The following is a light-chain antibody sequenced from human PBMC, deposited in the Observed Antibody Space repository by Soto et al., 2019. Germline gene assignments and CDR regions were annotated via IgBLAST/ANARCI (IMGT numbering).Light chain of an antibody. CDR2: GNS. Sequence: QSALTQPPSVSGAPGQRVTISCTGSSSNIGAGFDVHWYQQLPGTAPKLLIYGNSNRPSGVPDRFSGSRSGTSASLAITGLQAEDEADYYCQSYDRSLTGSKVLGSGTKLTVL. CDR3: QSYDRSLTGSKV. V-gene: IGLV1-40*01. CDR1: SSNIGAGFD. J-gene: IGLJ1*01.